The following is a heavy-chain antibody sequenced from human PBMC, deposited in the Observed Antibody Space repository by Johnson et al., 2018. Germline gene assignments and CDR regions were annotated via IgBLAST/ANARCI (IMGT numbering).Heavy chain of an antibody. CDR3: ARGLSSRKNTAISVRYYYGMDV. D-gene: IGHD5-18*01. CDR1: GGSFSGYY. Sequence: QVQLQQLGAGLLKHTETLSLTCAVYGGSFSGYYWSWIRQPPGKGLEWSGEINHSGSTNYNPSLQRRVTTTVNTSNNPFSLKLSSVPAADTAVCYRARGLSSRKNTAISVRYYYGMDVWGQGTTVTVSS. V-gene: IGHV4-34*01. J-gene: IGHJ6*02. CDR2: INHSGST.